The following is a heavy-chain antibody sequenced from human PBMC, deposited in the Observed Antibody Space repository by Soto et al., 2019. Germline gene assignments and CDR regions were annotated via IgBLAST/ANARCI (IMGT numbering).Heavy chain of an antibody. J-gene: IGHJ5*02. CDR3: ARDRYYDSGKPPINWFDP. V-gene: IGHV1-18*01. Sequence: ASVKVSCKASGYTFTSYGISWVRQAPGQGLEWMGWISAYNGNTNYAQKLQGRVTMTTDTSTSTAYMELRSLRSDDTAVYYCARDRYYDSGKPPINWFDPWGQGTLVTVSS. CDR2: ISAYNGNT. CDR1: GYTFTSYG. D-gene: IGHD3-10*01.